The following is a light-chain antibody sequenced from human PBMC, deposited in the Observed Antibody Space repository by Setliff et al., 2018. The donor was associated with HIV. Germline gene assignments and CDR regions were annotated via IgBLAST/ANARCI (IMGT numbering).Light chain of an antibody. V-gene: IGLV2-14*03. J-gene: IGLJ1*01. CDR2: DVA. CDR1: SGDVGGYNY. Sequence: ALTQPASVSGSPGQSITISCTGTSGDVGGYNYVSWYQQHPGKAPRLMIYDVAYRPSGVSNRFSGSKSGNTASLTISGLQAEDEADYYCSSYVAGGSLDVFGTGTKVTVL. CDR3: SSYVAGGSLDV.